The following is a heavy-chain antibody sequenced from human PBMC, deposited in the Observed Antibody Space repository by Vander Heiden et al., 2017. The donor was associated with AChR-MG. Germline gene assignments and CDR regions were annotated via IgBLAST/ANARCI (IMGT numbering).Heavy chain of an antibody. J-gene: IGHJ4*02. CDR1: GGTFSSYA. D-gene: IGHD3-10*01. Sequence: QVQLVQSGAEVKKPGSSVKVSCKASGGTFSSYAISWVRQAPGQGLEWMGGIIPIFGTANYAQKFQGRVTITADESTSTAYMELSSLRSEDTAVYYCARSVVRGFGELLEEYYFDYWGQGTLVTVSS. CDR2: IIPIFGTA. CDR3: ARSVVRGFGELLEEYYFDY. V-gene: IGHV1-69*01.